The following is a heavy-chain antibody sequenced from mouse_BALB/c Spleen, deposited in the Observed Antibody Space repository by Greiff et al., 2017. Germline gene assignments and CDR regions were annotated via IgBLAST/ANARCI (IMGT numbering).Heavy chain of an antibody. D-gene: IGHD2-14*01. V-gene: IGHV3-8*02. Sequence: EVKLVESGPSLVKPSQTLSLTCSVTGDSITSGYWNWIRKFPGNKLEYMGYISYSGSTYYNPSLKSRISITRDTSKNQYYLQLNSVTTEDTATYYCASYRYDEAWFAYWGQGTLVTVSA. CDR1: GDSITSGY. J-gene: IGHJ3*01. CDR3: ASYRYDEAWFAY. CDR2: ISYSGST.